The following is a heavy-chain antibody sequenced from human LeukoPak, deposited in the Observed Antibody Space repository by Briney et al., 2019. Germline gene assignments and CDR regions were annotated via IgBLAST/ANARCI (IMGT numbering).Heavy chain of an antibody. CDR2: IYYSGST. V-gene: IGHV4-39*02. Sequence: PSETLSLTCTVSGGSISSSSYYWGWIRQPPGKGLEWIGNIYYSGSTYYNPSLKSRVTISVDTSKKQFSLKLSSVTAADTAVYYCARAPYSSSGHDLGYFQHWGQGTLVTVSS. CDR1: GGSISSSSYY. CDR3: ARAPYSSSGHDLGYFQH. D-gene: IGHD6-13*01. J-gene: IGHJ1*01.